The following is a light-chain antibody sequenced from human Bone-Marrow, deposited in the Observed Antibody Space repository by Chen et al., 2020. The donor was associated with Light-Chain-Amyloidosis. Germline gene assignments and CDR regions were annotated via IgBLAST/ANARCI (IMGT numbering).Light chain of an antibody. CDR2: WAS. Sequence: DIVMTQSPDSLAVSLGERATINCKSSQSVIYSSNNKNYLAWYQQKPGQPPKLLIHWASTRESEVPDRFSGSGSGTDFTLTISSLQAEDVAVYYGQQYYNTLTFGPGTKVNIK. V-gene: IGKV4-1*01. CDR1: QSVIYSSNNKNY. J-gene: IGKJ3*01. CDR3: QQYYNTLT.